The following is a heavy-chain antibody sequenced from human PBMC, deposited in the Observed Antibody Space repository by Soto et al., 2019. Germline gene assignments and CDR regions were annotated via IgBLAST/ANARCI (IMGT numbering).Heavy chain of an antibody. CDR2: IWYAGTNK. J-gene: IGHJ6*02. V-gene: IGHV3-33*01. D-gene: IGHD2-15*01. CDR1: GFTFSGSG. CDR3: ARDRGYCSGVNCYCRGMDV. Sequence: QVQLVESGGGVVQPGRSLRLSCAASGFTFSGSGMHWVRQAPGKGLEWVAVIWYAGTNKYYVDSVKGRFTISRDNFKNTLYLQMNSLRAEDTAVYYCARDRGYCSGVNCYCRGMDVWGQGTTVTVSS.